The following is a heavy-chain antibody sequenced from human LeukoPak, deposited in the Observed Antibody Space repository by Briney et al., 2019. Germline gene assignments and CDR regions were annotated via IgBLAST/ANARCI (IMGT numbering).Heavy chain of an antibody. CDR2: IWYDGSNK. D-gene: IGHD6-6*01. V-gene: IGHV3-33*08. CDR1: GFTFSSYG. Sequence: GGSLRLSCSASGFTFSSYGMRWVRQAPGKGLEWVAVIWYDGSNKYYADSVKGRFTISRDNSKNTLYLQMNSLRAEDTAVYYCVGSIAASDFDYWGQGTLVTVSS. J-gene: IGHJ4*02. CDR3: VGSIAASDFDY.